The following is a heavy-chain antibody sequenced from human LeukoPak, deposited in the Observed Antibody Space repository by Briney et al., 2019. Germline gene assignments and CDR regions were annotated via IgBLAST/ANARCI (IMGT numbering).Heavy chain of an antibody. J-gene: IGHJ6*02. CDR3: ASPIGGHAMDV. CDR2: IYPSDSDT. CDR1: GYSFPSYW. V-gene: IGHV5-51*01. Sequence: GESPKISCKGSGYSFPSYWIGWVRQMPGKGLEWMGIIYPSDSDTRYSPSFQGQVTISADKSINTAYLQWSSLKVSDTAMYYCASPIGGHAMDVWGQGTTVTVSS. D-gene: IGHD3-10*01.